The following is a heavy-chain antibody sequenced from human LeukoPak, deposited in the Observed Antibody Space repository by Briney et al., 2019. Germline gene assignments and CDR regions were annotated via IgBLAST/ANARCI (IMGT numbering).Heavy chain of an antibody. V-gene: IGHV1-18*01. CDR3: ARGAFYGGNSFGYDY. Sequence: ASVKVSCKASGYTFTSYGISWVRQAPGQGLEWMGWISAYNGNTNYAQKLQGRVTMTTDTSTSTAYMELRSLRSDDTAVYYCARGAFYGGNSFGYDYWGQGTLVTVSS. J-gene: IGHJ4*02. CDR1: GYTFTSYG. D-gene: IGHD4-23*01. CDR2: ISAYNGNT.